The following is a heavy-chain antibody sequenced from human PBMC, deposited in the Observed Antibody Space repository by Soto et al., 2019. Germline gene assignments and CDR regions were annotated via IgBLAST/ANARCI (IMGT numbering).Heavy chain of an antibody. CDR3: ANVRYYYGSGSYSPPYGMDV. V-gene: IGHV6-1*01. CDR1: GGIVTSNNAA. J-gene: IGHJ6*02. CDR2: TYYKSKWYN. Sequence: SQTLSLTCAISGGIVTSNNAAWNWIRQSPSRGLEWLGRTYYKSKWYNDYAVSVRGRITINPDTSKNQFSLHLNSVTPEDTAVYYCANVRYYYGSGSYSPPYGMDVWGQGTTVTVSS. D-gene: IGHD3-10*01.